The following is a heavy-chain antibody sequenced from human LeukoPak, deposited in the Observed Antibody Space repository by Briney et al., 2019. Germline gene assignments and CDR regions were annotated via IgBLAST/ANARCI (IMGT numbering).Heavy chain of an antibody. J-gene: IGHJ6*03. CDR1: GGSISSSIYF. Sequence: PSETLSLTCTASGGSISSSIYFWGWIRQPPGKGLEWIGSIHYSGSTYHDPSLKSRVTVSLDTSKNQFSLKLSSVTATDTAVYYCARQLYSSGSYYAPMDVWGKGTTVTISS. CDR2: IHYSGST. D-gene: IGHD3-10*01. V-gene: IGHV4-39*01. CDR3: ARQLYSSGSYYAPMDV.